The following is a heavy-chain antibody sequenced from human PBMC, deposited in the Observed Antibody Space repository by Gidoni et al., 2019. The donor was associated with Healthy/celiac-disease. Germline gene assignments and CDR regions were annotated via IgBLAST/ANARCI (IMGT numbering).Heavy chain of an antibody. V-gene: IGHV3-21*01. J-gene: IGHJ4*02. D-gene: IGHD5-18*01. CDR2: ISSSSSYI. CDR3: AREDSYGYDY. Sequence: EVQLVESGGGLVKPGGSLRLSCAASGFTFSSYSMNWVRQAPGKGLEWVSSISSSSSYIDYADSVKGRFTISRDNAKNSLYLQMNSLRAEDTAVYYCAREDSYGYDYWGQGTLVTVSS. CDR1: GFTFSSYS.